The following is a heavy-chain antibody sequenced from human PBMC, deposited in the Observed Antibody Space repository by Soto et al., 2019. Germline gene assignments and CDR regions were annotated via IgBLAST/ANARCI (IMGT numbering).Heavy chain of an antibody. CDR1: GGTFSSYA. V-gene: IGHV1-69*01. D-gene: IGHD2-2*01. J-gene: IGHJ6*02. CDR2: IIPISGTA. CDR3: ARSQGSSTSLEIYYSYYYGMDV. Sequence: QVQLVQSGAEVKKPGSSVKVSCKASGGTFSSYAISWVRQAPGQGLEWMGGIIPISGTANYAQKFQGRVTITADASTSTAYMELSSLRSEDTAVYYGARSQGSSTSLEIYYSYYYGMDVWGQGTTVTVSS.